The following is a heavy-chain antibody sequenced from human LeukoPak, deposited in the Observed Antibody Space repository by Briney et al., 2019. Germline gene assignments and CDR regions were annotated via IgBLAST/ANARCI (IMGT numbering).Heavy chain of an antibody. J-gene: IGHJ4*02. CDR3: ARLNKSPAFDY. V-gene: IGHV4-59*08. Sequence: SETLSLTCTVSGGSISSYYWSWIRQPPGKGLEWIGYIYYSGSTNYNPSLKSRVTISVDTSKNQFSLKLSSVTAADTAVYHCARLNKSPAFDYWGQGTLVTVSS. CDR1: GGSISSYY. CDR2: IYYSGST.